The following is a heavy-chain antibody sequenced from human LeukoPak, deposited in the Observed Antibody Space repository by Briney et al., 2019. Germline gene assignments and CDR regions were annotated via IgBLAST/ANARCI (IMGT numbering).Heavy chain of an antibody. CDR3: AKARGLIGGAFDI. CDR1: GFTFDDYI. J-gene: IGHJ3*02. Sequence: GGSLRLSCAASGFTFDDYIMHWVRQAPGKGLEWVSLISWDGDTTYYADSVKGRFTISRDNSKNSLYLLMNSLTTEDTALYYCAKARGLIGGAFDIWGRGAMVTVSS. V-gene: IGHV3-43*01. CDR2: ISWDGDTT. D-gene: IGHD3-22*01.